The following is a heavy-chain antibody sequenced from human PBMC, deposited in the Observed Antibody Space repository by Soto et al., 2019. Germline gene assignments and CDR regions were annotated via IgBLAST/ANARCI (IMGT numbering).Heavy chain of an antibody. CDR3: AVGPWGSRRLDF. Sequence: XSVKVSCKASGYTFTGYYMHWVRQAPGQGLEWMGWINPNSGGTNYAQNFQGRVTMTRDTSISTAYMELSRLRSDDTAVYYCAVGPWGSRRLDFWGQGTLVTVSS. J-gene: IGHJ4*02. V-gene: IGHV1-2*02. CDR2: INPNSGGT. CDR1: GYTFTGYY. D-gene: IGHD3-16*01.